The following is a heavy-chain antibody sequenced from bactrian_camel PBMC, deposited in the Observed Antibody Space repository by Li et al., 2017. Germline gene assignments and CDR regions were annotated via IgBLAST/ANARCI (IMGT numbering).Heavy chain of an antibody. J-gene: IGHJ4*01. V-gene: IGHV3S63*01. Sequence: HVQLVESGGGSVQAGGSLTLSCTASGFTNDDSDMGWYRQAPGNECELVSTISSDGSTYYADSVKGRFTISQDNAKNTVYLQMNSLKPEDTAVYYCAAGDEHGYTDALHYWGQGTQVTVS. CDR1: GFTNDDSD. D-gene: IGHD5*01. CDR2: ISSDGST. CDR3: AAGDEHGYTDALHY.